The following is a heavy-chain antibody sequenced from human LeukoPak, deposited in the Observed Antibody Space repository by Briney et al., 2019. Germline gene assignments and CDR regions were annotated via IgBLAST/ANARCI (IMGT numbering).Heavy chain of an antibody. CDR3: ARARSDSGRFDS. J-gene: IGHJ4*02. D-gene: IGHD1-26*01. Sequence: SETLSLTCTVSGDSINSRSYYWGWIRQPPGKGLEWIAYIYYSGYTNYNPSLKSRVTISIDTSKNQFSLKLSSVTAADTAVYYCARARSDSGRFDSWGQGTLVTVSS. V-gene: IGHV4-61*05. CDR2: IYYSGYT. CDR1: GDSINSRSYY.